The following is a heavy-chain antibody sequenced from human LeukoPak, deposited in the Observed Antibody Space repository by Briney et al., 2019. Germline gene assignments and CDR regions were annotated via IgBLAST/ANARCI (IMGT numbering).Heavy chain of an antibody. V-gene: IGHV3-23*01. D-gene: IGHD2-21*01. CDR2: IYENGGTT. Sequence: GGSLRLSCVGSRFTFRSHAMSWVRQAPEKGLEFVSGIYENGGTTYYADSVKGRFSISRDNSKNTLYLQMDSLRGEDTAVYYCAKDFRIGYSAHFDYWGQGALVTVSS. J-gene: IGHJ4*02. CDR1: RFTFRSHA. CDR3: AKDFRIGYSAHFDY.